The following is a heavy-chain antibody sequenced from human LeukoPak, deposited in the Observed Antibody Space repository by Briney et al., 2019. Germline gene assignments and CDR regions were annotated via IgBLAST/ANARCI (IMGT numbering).Heavy chain of an antibody. CDR2: IYSGGST. CDR3: ARDLDYYDSSGYYYLFDY. J-gene: IGHJ4*02. Sequence: GGSLRLSCAASRFTFSSYAMSWVRQAPGKGLEWVSVIYSGGSTYYADSVKGRFTISRDNSKNTLYLQMNSLRAEDTAVYYCARDLDYYDSSGYYYLFDYWGQGTLVTVSS. D-gene: IGHD3-22*01. V-gene: IGHV3-66*01. CDR1: RFTFSSYA.